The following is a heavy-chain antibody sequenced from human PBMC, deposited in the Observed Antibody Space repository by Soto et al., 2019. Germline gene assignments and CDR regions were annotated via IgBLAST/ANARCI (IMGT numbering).Heavy chain of an antibody. D-gene: IGHD1-26*01. CDR1: GYRFSDYY. V-gene: IGHV1-2*02. CDR2: MNPNSGDT. Sequence: QVQLVQSGAEVKKPGASVTVSCKASGYRFSDYYLHWVRQAPGQGPGWMGWMNPNSGDTKYAQKSNGRVTMTRDTYVRTAFMELNWLKSADTAVYYCASESGGAPATLDYYYFYMDVWGIGTTVTVSS. J-gene: IGHJ6*03. CDR3: ASESGGAPATLDYYYFYMDV.